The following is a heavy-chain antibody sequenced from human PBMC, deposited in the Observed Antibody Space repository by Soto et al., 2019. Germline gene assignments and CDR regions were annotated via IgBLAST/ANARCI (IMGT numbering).Heavy chain of an antibody. Sequence: QVQLQQWGAGLLKPSETLSLTCAVYGGSFSAYYWSWIRQSPGKGLEWIGEIHHSGSTNYTPSLKSRVTISVDTSNHQFSLELRSVTAADTAVYYCASYGSGSYYNGYYFDYWGQGTMVTVSS. CDR3: ASYGSGSYYNGYYFDY. D-gene: IGHD3-10*01. V-gene: IGHV4-34*01. CDR2: IHHSGST. CDR1: GGSFSAYY. J-gene: IGHJ4*02.